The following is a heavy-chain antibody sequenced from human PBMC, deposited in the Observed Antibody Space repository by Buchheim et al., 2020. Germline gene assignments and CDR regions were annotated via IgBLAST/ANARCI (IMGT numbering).Heavy chain of an antibody. D-gene: IGHD4-23*01. V-gene: IGHV3-30-3*01. Sequence: QVQLVESGGGVVQPGRSLRLSCAASGFTFSSYAMHWVRQAPGKGLEWVAVISYDGSNKYYADSVKGRFTISRDNSKNTLYLQMNSLRAEDTAVYYCARDRATVVSYLFDYWGQGTL. CDR2: ISYDGSNK. J-gene: IGHJ4*02. CDR3: ARDRATVVSYLFDY. CDR1: GFTFSSYA.